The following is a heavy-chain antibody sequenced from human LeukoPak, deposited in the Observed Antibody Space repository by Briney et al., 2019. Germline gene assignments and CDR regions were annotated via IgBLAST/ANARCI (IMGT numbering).Heavy chain of an antibody. V-gene: IGHV3-21*01. CDR3: ARDYSSSNRN. Sequence: TGGSLRLSCAVSGFTLSDHYMNWVRQAPGKGLEWVSSISSSSSYIYYADSVKGRFTISRDNAKNSLYLQMNSLRAEDTAVYYCARDYSSSNRNWGQGTLVTVSS. J-gene: IGHJ4*02. CDR1: GFTLSDHY. D-gene: IGHD6-6*01. CDR2: ISSSSSYI.